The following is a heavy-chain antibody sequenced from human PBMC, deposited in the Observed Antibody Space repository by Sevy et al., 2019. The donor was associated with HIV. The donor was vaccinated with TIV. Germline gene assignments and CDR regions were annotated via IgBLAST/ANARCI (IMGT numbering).Heavy chain of an antibody. J-gene: IGHJ4*02. CDR3: TSDGPTGYYDSSGYPYYFDY. V-gene: IGHV3-49*03. Sequence: GGSLRLSCTASGFTFGDYAMSWFRQAPGKGLEWVGFIRSKAYGGTTEYAASVKGRFTISRDDSKSIAYLPMNSLKTEDTAVYYCTSDGPTGYYDSSGYPYYFDYWGQGTLVTVSS. CDR1: GFTFGDYA. D-gene: IGHD3-22*01. CDR2: IRSKAYGGTT.